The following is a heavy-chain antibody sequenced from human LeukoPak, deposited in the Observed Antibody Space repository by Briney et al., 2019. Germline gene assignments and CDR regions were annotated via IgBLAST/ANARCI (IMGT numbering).Heavy chain of an antibody. J-gene: IGHJ4*02. CDR3: ARNSGYIFAFDY. CDR1: GYTFTSYY. D-gene: IGHD3-22*01. CDR2: INPSGGST. Sequence: ASVKVSCKASGYTFTSYYMHWVRQAPGQGLECMGIINPSGGSTSYAQKFQSRVTMTRDTSTSTVYMELSSLRSEDTAVYYCARNSGYIFAFDYWGQGTLVTVSS. V-gene: IGHV1-46*01.